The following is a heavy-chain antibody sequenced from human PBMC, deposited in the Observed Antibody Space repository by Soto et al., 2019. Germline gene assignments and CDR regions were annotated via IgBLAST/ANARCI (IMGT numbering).Heavy chain of an antibody. D-gene: IGHD6-13*01. CDR1: GFTFSTYS. V-gene: IGHV3-48*02. CDR2: ISSRSSTI. Sequence: GGSLRLSCAASGFTFSTYSMNWVRQAPGKGLEWVSFISSRSSTIYYADSVKGRFTISRDKAKNSLYLQMNSLRDEDTAVYYCARESIATADIDPYLDVWGQGTTVTVSS. J-gene: IGHJ6*02. CDR3: ARESIATADIDPYLDV.